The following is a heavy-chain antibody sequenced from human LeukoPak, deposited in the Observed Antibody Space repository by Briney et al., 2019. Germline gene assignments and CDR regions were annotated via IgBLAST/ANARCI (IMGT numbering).Heavy chain of an antibody. CDR1: GFTFDEYG. D-gene: IGHD1-26*01. J-gene: IGHJ4*02. Sequence: GGSLRLSCAASGFTFDEYGMSWVRPAPGKGREWVSGINWNGGSTGYADSVKGRCTISRDNSKNTLYLQMNSLRAEDTAVFYCAKGGARLHSYFFDYWGQGTLVTVSS. CDR3: AKGGARLHSYFFDY. V-gene: IGHV3-20*04. CDR2: INWNGGST.